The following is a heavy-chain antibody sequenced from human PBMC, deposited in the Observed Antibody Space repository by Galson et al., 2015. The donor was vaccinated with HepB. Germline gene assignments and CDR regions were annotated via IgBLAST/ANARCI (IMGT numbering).Heavy chain of an antibody. D-gene: IGHD2-2*01. CDR2: TYYRSKWYN. CDR1: GDSVSSNSAA. CDR3: AKVGLGDVVAVPAAIGAYYYYGMDV. Sequence: CAISGDSVSSNSAAWNWIRQSPSRGLEWLGRTYYRSKWYNDYAVSVKSRITINPDTSKNQFSLQLNSVTPEDTAVYYCAKVGLGDVVAVPAAIGAYYYYGMDVWGQGTTVTVSS. J-gene: IGHJ6*02. V-gene: IGHV6-1*01.